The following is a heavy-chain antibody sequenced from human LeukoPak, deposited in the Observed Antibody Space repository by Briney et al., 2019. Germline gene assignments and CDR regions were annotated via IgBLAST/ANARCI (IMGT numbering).Heavy chain of an antibody. J-gene: IGHJ4*02. CDR1: GFTFRSDA. CDR3: AKDWGERWTIDY. V-gene: IGHV3-30*02. D-gene: IGHD3-16*01. CDR2: IPYDGTNK. Sequence: GGSLRLSCAASGFTFRSDAMHWVRQAPGKGLEWVSFIPYDGTNKYYIDSVRGRFTISRDNSKNMLYLQMNSLRAEDTAVYYCAKDWGERWTIDYWGQGTLVTVSS.